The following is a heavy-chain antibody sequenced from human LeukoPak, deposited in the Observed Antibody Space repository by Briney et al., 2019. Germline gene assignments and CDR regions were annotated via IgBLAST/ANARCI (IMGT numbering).Heavy chain of an antibody. CDR1: GYTFTGYY. CDR2: INPNSGGT. Sequence: GASVKVSCKASGYTFTGYYMHWVRQAPGQGLEWMGWINPNSGGTNYAQKFQGRVTMTRDTSISTAYMELSRLRSDDTAVYYCAREVYLDWSLLYYFDYWGQGTLVTVSS. J-gene: IGHJ4*02. D-gene: IGHD3-9*01. V-gene: IGHV1-2*02. CDR3: AREVYLDWSLLYYFDY.